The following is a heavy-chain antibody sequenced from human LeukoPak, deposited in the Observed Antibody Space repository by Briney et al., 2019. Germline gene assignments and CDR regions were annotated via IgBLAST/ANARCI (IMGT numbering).Heavy chain of an antibody. CDR3: ARSHSSGGFDY. V-gene: IGHV3-48*01. D-gene: IGHD2-15*01. J-gene: IGHJ4*02. CDR1: GLTFSSYS. Sequence: GGSLRLSCAASGLTFSSYSMNWVRQAPGKGLEWVSYISSSSSTIYYAGSVKGRFTISRDNAKNSLYLQMNSLRAEDTAVYYCARSHSSGGFDYWGQGTLVTVSS. CDR2: ISSSSSTI.